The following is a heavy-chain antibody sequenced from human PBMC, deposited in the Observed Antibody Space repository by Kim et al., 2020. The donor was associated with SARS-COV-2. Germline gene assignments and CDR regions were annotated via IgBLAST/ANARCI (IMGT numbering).Heavy chain of an antibody. J-gene: IGHJ3*02. D-gene: IGHD6-6*01. CDR3: ARVRRGPDAFDI. Sequence: SYADSVKGRFTISRDNAKNTLYLQMNSLRAEDTAVYYCARVRRGPDAFDIWGQGTMVTVSS. V-gene: IGHV3-74*01.